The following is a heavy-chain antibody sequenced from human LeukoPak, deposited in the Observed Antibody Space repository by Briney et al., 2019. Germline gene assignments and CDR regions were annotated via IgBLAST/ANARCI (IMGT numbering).Heavy chain of an antibody. V-gene: IGHV4-30-4*08. CDR1: GGSVSSGSYY. CDR2: IYYSGST. J-gene: IGHJ6*02. CDR3: ARAKAARRYYYYYYGMDV. D-gene: IGHD6-6*01. Sequence: PSETLSLTCTVSGGSVSSGSYYWSWIRQPPGKGLEWIGYIYYSGSTYYNPSLKSRVTISVDTSKNQFSLKLSSVTAADTAVYYCARAKAARRYYYYYYGMDVWGQGTTVTVSS.